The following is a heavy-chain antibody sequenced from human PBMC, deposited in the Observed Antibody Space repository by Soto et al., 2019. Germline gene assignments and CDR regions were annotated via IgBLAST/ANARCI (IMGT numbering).Heavy chain of an antibody. CDR1: GYSFTSYW. CDR2: IYPGDSDT. V-gene: IGHV5-51*01. D-gene: IGHD2-2*02. J-gene: IGHJ5*02. Sequence: PVESLKISCKGSGYSFTSYWIGWVRQVPGKGLEWMGIIYPGDSDTRYSPSFQGQVTISADKSISTAYLQWSSLKASDTAMYYCARQKGLVVVPAAIPRGHNWFDPWGQGTLVTVSS. CDR3: ARQKGLVVVPAAIPRGHNWFDP.